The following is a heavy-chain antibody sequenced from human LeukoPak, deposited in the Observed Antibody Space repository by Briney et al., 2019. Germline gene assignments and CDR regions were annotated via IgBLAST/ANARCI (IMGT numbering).Heavy chain of an antibody. J-gene: IGHJ3*02. CDR2: ISYDGGNK. V-gene: IGHV3-30*03. D-gene: IGHD3-16*01. CDR3: ARDRGPGYDSNAFDI. Sequence: PGGSLRLSCAASGFTFSNYGMHWVRQAPGKGLEWVAVISYDGGNKYFADSVKGRFTISRDNSKNTLYLQMGSLRAEDMAVYYCARDRGPGYDSNAFDIWGQGTMVTVSS. CDR1: GFTFSNYG.